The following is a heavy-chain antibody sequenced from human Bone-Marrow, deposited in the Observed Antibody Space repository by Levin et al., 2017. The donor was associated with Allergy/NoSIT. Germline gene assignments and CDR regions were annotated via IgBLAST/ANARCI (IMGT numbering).Heavy chain of an antibody. Sequence: AGGSLRLSCAASGFTFSSHAMNWVRQAPGKGLEWVSSIYQSEARTYYADSVRGRFTISRDNSKNTLYLQMNSLRVEDTAVYYCAKDVAGTGESYFDYWGQGTLVTVSS. CDR3: AKDVAGTGESYFDY. CDR1: GFTFSSHA. CDR2: IYQSEART. D-gene: IGHD6-19*01. V-gene: IGHV3-23*01. J-gene: IGHJ4*02.